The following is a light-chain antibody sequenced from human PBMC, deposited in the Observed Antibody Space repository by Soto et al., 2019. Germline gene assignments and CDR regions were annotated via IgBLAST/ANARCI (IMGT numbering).Light chain of an antibody. CDR2: DVS. CDR3: CSYAGRDTLDV. Sequence: QSALTQPRSVSGSPVQSVTISCTGTSTDVGGYNYVSWYHQHPGKVPKLMLYDVSKRPSGVPDRFSGSKSGNTASLTISGLQAEDEADYYCCSYAGRDTLDVFGSGTKLTVL. J-gene: IGLJ1*01. V-gene: IGLV2-11*01. CDR1: STDVGGYNY.